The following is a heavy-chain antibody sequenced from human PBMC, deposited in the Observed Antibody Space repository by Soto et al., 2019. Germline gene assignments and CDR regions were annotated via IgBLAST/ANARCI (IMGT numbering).Heavy chain of an antibody. D-gene: IGHD6-13*01. Sequence: SETLSLTCTVSGGSISSYYWSWIRQPPGKGLEWIGYIYYSGSTNYNPSLKSRVTISVDTSKNQFSLKLSSVTAADTAVYYCARQIAAAGTINYYYYGMDVWGQGTTVT. CDR3: ARQIAAAGTINYYYYGMDV. CDR1: GGSISSYY. CDR2: IYYSGST. J-gene: IGHJ6*02. V-gene: IGHV4-59*08.